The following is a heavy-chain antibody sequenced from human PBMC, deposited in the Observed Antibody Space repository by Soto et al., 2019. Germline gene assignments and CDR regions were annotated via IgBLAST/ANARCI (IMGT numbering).Heavy chain of an antibody. V-gene: IGHV2-5*02. CDR1: GFSVTTSGVG. CDR3: AHRIAAAAFDY. CDR2: TYWDDDK. J-gene: IGHJ4*02. Sequence: QITLKESGPPLVKPTQTLTLTCTCSGFSVTTSGVGVRWIRQPPGKALEWLALTYWDDDKRYSPSLQSRLTTSKETKKRQVVLTITDMDPVDTAPYYCAHRIAAAAFDYWGQGTLVTVSS. D-gene: IGHD6-13*01.